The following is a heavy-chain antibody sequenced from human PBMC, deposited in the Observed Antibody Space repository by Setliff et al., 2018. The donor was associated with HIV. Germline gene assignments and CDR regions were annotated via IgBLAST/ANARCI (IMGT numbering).Heavy chain of an antibody. J-gene: IGHJ4*02. CDR2: IYTTGTA. Sequence: SETLSLTCTVSGGSISSGSYYWSWIRQPAGKGLEWIGRIYTTGTAYYNSSLKSRVAISIDTSNNRFSLRLYSVTAADTAMYYCAGQNYYDISGYYERPLDFDYWGQGTLVTVSS. CDR3: AGQNYYDISGYYERPLDFDY. D-gene: IGHD3-22*01. V-gene: IGHV4-61*02. CDR1: GGSISSGSYY.